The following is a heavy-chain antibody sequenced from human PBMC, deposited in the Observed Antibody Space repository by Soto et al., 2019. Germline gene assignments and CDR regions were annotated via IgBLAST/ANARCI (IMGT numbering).Heavy chain of an antibody. CDR3: AKGPYCGGECYYLGSVYFDY. CDR1: VFTFSSYG. Sequence: PVGSLRLSCASSVFTFSSYGMHCVRHSPGKWLEWVAVISYDGSNKYYADSVKGRFTISRDNSKNTLYLQMNRLRAEDTAVYYCAKGPYCGGECYYLGSVYFDYRSQGTLVTVS. J-gene: IGHJ4*02. CDR2: ISYDGSNK. D-gene: IGHD2-21*01. V-gene: IGHV3-30*18.